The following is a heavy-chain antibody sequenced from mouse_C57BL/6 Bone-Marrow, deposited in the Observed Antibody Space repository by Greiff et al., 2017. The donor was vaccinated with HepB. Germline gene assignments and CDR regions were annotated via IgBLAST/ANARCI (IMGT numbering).Heavy chain of an antibody. CDR1: GFTFSDYG. CDR2: ISSGSSTI. J-gene: IGHJ2*01. Sequence: EVMLVESGGGLVKPGGSLKLSCAASGFTFSDYGMHWVRQAPEKGLEWVAYISSGSSTIYYADTVKGRFTISRDNTKNTLFLQMTSLRSEDTAMYYCASTRYFDYWGQGTTLTVSS. CDR3: ASTRYFDY. D-gene: IGHD1-1*01. V-gene: IGHV5-17*01.